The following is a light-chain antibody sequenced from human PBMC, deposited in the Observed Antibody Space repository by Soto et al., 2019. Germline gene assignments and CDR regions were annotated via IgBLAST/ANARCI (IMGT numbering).Light chain of an antibody. V-gene: IGKV3D-11*01. CDR3: RQNSNRQGT. CDR1: QCVSTY. CDR2: GAA. J-gene: IGKJ1*01. Sequence: DIVFTPSRGRVSCSRLARASLSCMASQCVSTYMSGCQQNPAPPPRLLIIGAANRAAGIPARFSSSGAGTDFSLTIISRVPEDYAVYYYRQNSNRQGTFGQGTKVDIK.